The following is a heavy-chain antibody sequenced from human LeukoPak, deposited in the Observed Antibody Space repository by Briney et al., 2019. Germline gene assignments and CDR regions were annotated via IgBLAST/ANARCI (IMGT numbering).Heavy chain of an antibody. J-gene: IGHJ5*02. Sequence: ASVKVSCKASGDTFTRYDINWVRQATGQGREWRGGMNPNSGNTGYAQKFQGRVTITRNTSISTAYMELSSGRADDTAVYYCATDVGDSDGDQNWFDPWGQGTLVTVSS. CDR3: ATDVGDSDGDQNWFDP. V-gene: IGHV1-8*03. D-gene: IGHD4-17*01. CDR1: GDTFTRYD. CDR2: MNPNSGNT.